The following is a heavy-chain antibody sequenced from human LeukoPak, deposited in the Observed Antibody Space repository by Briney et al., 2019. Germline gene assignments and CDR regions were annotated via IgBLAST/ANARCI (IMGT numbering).Heavy chain of an antibody. CDR1: GFTFSSYS. V-gene: IGHV3-48*04. CDR2: ISSSSSTI. D-gene: IGHD4-17*01. Sequence: PGGSLGLSCAASGFTFSSYSMNWVRQAPGKGLEWVSYISSSSSTIYYADSVKGRFTISRDNAKNSLYLQMNSLRAEDTAVYYCARGRGFGYGDYLDYWGQGTLVTVSS. CDR3: ARGRGFGYGDYLDY. J-gene: IGHJ4*02.